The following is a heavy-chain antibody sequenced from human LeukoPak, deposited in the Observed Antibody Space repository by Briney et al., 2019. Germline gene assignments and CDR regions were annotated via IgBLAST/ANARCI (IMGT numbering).Heavy chain of an antibody. V-gene: IGHV3-48*03. D-gene: IGHD2-8*01. CDR2: ISSSGSTI. CDR3: ARDGLGYCTNGVCPFDP. Sequence: GGSLRLSCAASGFTFSSYEMNWVRQAPGKGLEWVSYISSSGSTIYYADSVKGRFTISRDNAKNSLYLQMNSLRVEDTAVYYCARDGLGYCTNGVCPFDPWGQGTLVTVSS. CDR1: GFTFSSYE. J-gene: IGHJ5*02.